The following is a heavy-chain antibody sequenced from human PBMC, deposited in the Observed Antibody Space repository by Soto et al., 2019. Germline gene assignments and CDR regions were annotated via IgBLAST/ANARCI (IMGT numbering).Heavy chain of an antibody. CDR2: IYYSGST. J-gene: IGHJ6*03. D-gene: IGHD5-12*01. CDR3: ARVRGYDLDYYYYYMDV. CDR1: GGSISSYY. Sequence: PSETLSLTCTVSGGSISSYYWSWIRQPPGKVLEWIGYIYYSGSTNYNPSLKSRVTISVDTSKNQFSLKLSSVTAPDTAVYYCARVRGYDLDYYYYYMDVWGKGTTVTVSS. V-gene: IGHV4-59*01.